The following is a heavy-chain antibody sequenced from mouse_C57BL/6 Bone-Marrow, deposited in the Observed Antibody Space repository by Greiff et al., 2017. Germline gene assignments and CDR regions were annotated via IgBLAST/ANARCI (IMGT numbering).Heavy chain of an antibody. CDR3: ARSDCYYSYWYFDV. J-gene: IGHJ1*03. CDR1: GYTFTSYW. V-gene: IGHV1-52*01. CDR2: IDPSDSET. Sequence: VQLQQPGAELVRPGSSVKLSCKASGYTFTSYWMHWVKQRPIQGLEWIGNIDPSDSETHYNQKFKDKATLTVDKSSSTAYMQLSSLTSEDSAVYYCARSDCYYSYWYFDVWGTGTTVTVSS. D-gene: IGHD2-3*01.